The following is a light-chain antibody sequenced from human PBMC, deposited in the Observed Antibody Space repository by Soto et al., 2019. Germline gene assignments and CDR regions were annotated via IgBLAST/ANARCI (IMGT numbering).Light chain of an antibody. Sequence: EIVLTQSPGTLSLSPGERATLSCRASQSVTGSYLAWYQQKPGQAPRLLIYGASTRATGIPDRFSGSGSGTEFTLTISRLEPEDFAVYYCQQYGRSPPKTFGQGTKVEIK. J-gene: IGKJ1*01. CDR3: QQYGRSPPKT. V-gene: IGKV3-20*01. CDR2: GAS. CDR1: QSVTGSY.